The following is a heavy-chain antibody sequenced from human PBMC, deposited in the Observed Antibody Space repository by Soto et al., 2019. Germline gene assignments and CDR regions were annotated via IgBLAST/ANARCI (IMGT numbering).Heavy chain of an antibody. J-gene: IGHJ6*02. V-gene: IGHV1-69*02. Sequence: ASVKVSFKASGGTFSSYTISWVRQAPGQGLEWMGRIIPILGIANYAQKFQGRATITADKSTSTAYMELSSLRSEDTAVYYCARVLTYYDFWSGYYTDPRVGRQLGDYYYYYGMDVWGQGTTVTGSS. CDR1: GGTFSSYT. D-gene: IGHD3-3*01. CDR2: IIPILGIA. CDR3: ARVLTYYDFWSGYYTDPRVGRQLGDYYYYYGMDV.